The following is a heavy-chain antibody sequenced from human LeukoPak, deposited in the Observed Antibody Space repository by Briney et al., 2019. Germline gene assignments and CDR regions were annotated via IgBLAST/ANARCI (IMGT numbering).Heavy chain of an antibody. V-gene: IGHV4-4*07. CDR2: IYTSGST. Sequence: SETLSLTCTVSGGSISSYYWSWIRQPAGKGLEWIGRIYTSGSTNYNPSLKSRVTMSVDTSKNQFSLKLSSVTAADTAVYYCARSVVLLWFGESQLNNWFDPWGQGTLVTVSS. J-gene: IGHJ5*02. CDR1: GGSISSYY. D-gene: IGHD3-10*01. CDR3: ARSVVLLWFGESQLNNWFDP.